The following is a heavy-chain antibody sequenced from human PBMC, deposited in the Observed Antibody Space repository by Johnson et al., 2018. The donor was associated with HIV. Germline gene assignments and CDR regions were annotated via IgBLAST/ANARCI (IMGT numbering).Heavy chain of an antibody. CDR2: ISYDGSNK. D-gene: IGHD7-27*01. J-gene: IGHJ3*02. Sequence: QVQVVESGGGVVQPGGSLRLSCAASGFTFSSYAMHWVRQAPGKGLEWVAVISYDGSNKYYADSVKGRFTISRDDSKNTLYLQMNSLRPEDTAVYYCARGGPATGGAFDIWGQGTMVTVSS. V-gene: IGHV3-30-3*01. CDR3: ARGGPATGGAFDI. CDR1: GFTFSSYA.